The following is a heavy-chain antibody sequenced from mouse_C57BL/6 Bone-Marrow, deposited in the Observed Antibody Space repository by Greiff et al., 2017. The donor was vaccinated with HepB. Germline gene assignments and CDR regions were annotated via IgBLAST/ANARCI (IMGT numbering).Heavy chain of an antibody. CDR2: IDPENGDT. V-gene: IGHV14-4*01. CDR3: TTDYDTYAMDY. J-gene: IGHJ4*01. Sequence: EVHLVESGAELVRPGASVKLSCTASGFNIKDDYMHWVKQRPEQGLEWIGWIDPENGDTEYASKFQGKATITADTSSNTAYLQLSSLTSEDTAVYYCTTDYDTYAMDYWGQGTSVTVSS. CDR1: GFNIKDDY. D-gene: IGHD2-4*01.